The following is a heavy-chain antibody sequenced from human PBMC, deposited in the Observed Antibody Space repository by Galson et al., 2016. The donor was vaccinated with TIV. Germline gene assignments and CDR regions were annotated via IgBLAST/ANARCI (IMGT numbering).Heavy chain of an antibody. CDR3: SRDSYCPLDGCYYPPV. Sequence: SLRLSCAASGFTVSSNYMSWVRQAPGKGLEWVSVISAGDITYYTAYAQGRVTISRDNSKNTLYLQMNSLRAEDTAVDYCSRDSYCPLDGCYYPPVWGQGTLVTVSS. CDR1: GFTVSSNY. D-gene: IGHD3-22*01. J-gene: IGHJ4*02. CDR2: ISAGDIT. V-gene: IGHV3-66*01.